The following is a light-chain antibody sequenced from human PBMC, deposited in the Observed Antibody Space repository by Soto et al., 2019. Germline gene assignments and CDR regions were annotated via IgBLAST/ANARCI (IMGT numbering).Light chain of an antibody. V-gene: IGLV1-51*01. Sequence: QSVLTQPPSVSAAPGQTVTISCSGSRSNIENNFVSWYQQVPGTAPKLLIFDNNQRPSEIPVRFSGSKSGTSATLGITGLQTGDEAEYYCGTWDSSLSAGVFGGGTKLTVL. CDR3: GTWDSSLSAGV. J-gene: IGLJ2*01. CDR1: RSNIENNF. CDR2: DNN.